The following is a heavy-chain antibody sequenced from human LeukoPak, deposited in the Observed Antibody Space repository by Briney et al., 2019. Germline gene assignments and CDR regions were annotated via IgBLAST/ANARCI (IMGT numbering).Heavy chain of an antibody. CDR3: AREGPNMYYFDN. V-gene: IGHV1-69*05. CDR2: IIPIFGTA. J-gene: IGHJ4*02. Sequence: GASVKVSCKASGGTFSSYAISWVRQAPGQGLEWMGRIIPIFGTANYAQKFQGRVTITTDESTSTAYMELSGLRSEDTAVYYCAREGPNMYYFDNWGQGTLVTVSS. CDR1: GGTFSSYA. D-gene: IGHD2-8*01.